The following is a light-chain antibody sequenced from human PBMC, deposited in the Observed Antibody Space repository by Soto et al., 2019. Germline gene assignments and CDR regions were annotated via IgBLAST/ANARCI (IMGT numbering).Light chain of an antibody. V-gene: IGKV3-20*01. J-gene: IGKJ4*01. Sequence: DIVLTQSPGTLSVSPGERATLSCRASQSVSSNYLAWYQQKPGQAPRLLIYGASSRATGIPDRFSGSGSGTDFTLTISNLEPEDFAVYYCQQHISWPLTFGGGTKVDIK. CDR3: QQHISWPLT. CDR2: GAS. CDR1: QSVSSNY.